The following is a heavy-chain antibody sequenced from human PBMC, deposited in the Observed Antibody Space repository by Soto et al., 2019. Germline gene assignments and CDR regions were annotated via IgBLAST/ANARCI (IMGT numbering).Heavy chain of an antibody. CDR1: GGSLTSHY. Sequence: QVQLQQWGAGLLKPSETLSLTCGISGGSLTSHYCSWVRQAPGKGLWWIGDATLSGGTNYNPSLRSRVSISVDTSKSHFTLSLSAVTAADTAIYFCARGQEIRYFDWTVSPGMDVWGQGTTVIVSS. J-gene: IGHJ6*02. V-gene: IGHV4-34*01. CDR2: ATLSGGT. D-gene: IGHD3-9*01. CDR3: ARGQEIRYFDWTVSPGMDV.